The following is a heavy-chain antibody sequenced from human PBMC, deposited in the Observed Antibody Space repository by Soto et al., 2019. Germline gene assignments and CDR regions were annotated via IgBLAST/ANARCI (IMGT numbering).Heavy chain of an antibody. J-gene: IGHJ3*02. CDR1: GFSFSNYA. CDR2: ISSISSNI. CDR3: AREIDYYDSSGYYTSVHHAFDI. D-gene: IGHD3-22*01. V-gene: IGHV3-48*02. Sequence: PGGSLRLSCAASGFSFSNYAMNWVRQAPGKGLEWVSYISSISSNIYYADSVKGRFTISRDNAKNSLYLQMNSLRDEDTAVYYCAREIDYYDSSGYYTSVHHAFDIWGQGTMVTVSS.